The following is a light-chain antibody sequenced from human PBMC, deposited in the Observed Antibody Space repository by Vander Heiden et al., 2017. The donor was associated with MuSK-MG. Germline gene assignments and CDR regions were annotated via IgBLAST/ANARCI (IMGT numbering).Light chain of an antibody. V-gene: IGKV1-5*03. J-gene: IGKJ1*01. CDR3: QHFNMWT. CDR1: QSINSW. CDR2: KAS. Sequence: DIQMTQSPATLSASVGDRVTITCRASQSINSWLAWYQQKPGKAPKLLIYKASNLEVGVPSRFSGSGSGTEFTLTISSLQPDDFATYYSQHFNMWTFGQGTKVEIK.